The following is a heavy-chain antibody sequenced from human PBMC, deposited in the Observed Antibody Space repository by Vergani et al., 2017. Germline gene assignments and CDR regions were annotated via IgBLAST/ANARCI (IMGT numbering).Heavy chain of an antibody. CDR3: ARGDYGILTGYRY. D-gene: IGHD3-9*01. Sequence: QVQLVQSGAELKKSGASVKVSCKTSGYTFSNYYMHWVRQAPGQGLEWMGIINPIGGHTNYAQKFQGRVTMTRDTSTSTVYMELSSLRSEDTAIYYCARGDYGILTGYRYWGQGTLVTVSA. J-gene: IGHJ4*02. V-gene: IGHV1-46*03. CDR2: INPIGGHT. CDR1: GYTFSNYY.